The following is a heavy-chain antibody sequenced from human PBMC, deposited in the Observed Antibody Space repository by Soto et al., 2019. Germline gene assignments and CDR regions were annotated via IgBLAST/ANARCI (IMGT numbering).Heavy chain of an antibody. Sequence: GASVKVSCKASGYTFTDYYMHWVRQAPGQGLEWMGWINPNSGGTNSAQKFQGWVTMTRDTSISTAYMELSRLRSDDTAVYYCASGYSSSSGGLDYFDYWGQGTLVTVSS. CDR2: INPNSGGT. CDR1: GYTFTDYY. CDR3: ASGYSSSSGGLDYFDY. J-gene: IGHJ4*02. D-gene: IGHD6-6*01. V-gene: IGHV1-2*04.